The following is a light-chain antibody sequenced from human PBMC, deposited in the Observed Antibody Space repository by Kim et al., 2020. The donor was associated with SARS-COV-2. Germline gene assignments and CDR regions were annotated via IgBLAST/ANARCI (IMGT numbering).Light chain of an antibody. V-gene: IGKV3-20*01. J-gene: IGKJ1*01. CDR2: SAS. CDR1: QRVSGNY. CDR3: QQLGDSPRT. Sequence: EVVLTQSPGTLSLSPGERATLSCRASQRVSGNYLAWYQQKRGQAPRLLIYSASTRATGIPDRFSGSGSGTDFTLTINRLEPEDFAVYYCQQLGDSPRTFGQGTKVEIK.